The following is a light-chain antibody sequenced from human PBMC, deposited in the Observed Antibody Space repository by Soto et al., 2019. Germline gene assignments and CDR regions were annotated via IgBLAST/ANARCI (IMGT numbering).Light chain of an antibody. Sequence: QSVLTQPPSASGTPGQRVTISCSGSSSNIGSNTVNWYQQLPGTAPKLLIYSNNKRPSGVPDRFSGSKSGTSASLAISGLQSEDEADYYGAAWDDSLNGWVFGGGTKLTVL. J-gene: IGLJ3*02. CDR3: AAWDDSLNGWV. CDR1: SSNIGSNT. V-gene: IGLV1-44*01. CDR2: SNN.